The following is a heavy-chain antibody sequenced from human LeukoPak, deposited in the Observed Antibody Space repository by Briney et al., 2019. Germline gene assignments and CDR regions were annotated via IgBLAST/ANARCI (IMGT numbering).Heavy chain of an antibody. V-gene: IGHV1-18*01. CDR1: GYTFTSYG. J-gene: IGHJ6*02. CDR3: ARETVGSSSWSYYYYYYGMDV. Sequence: ASVKVSCKASGYTFTSYGISWARQAPGQGLEWMGWISAYNGNTNYAQKLQGRVTMTTDTSTSTAYMELRSLRSDDTAVYYCARETVGSSSWSYYYYYYGMDVWGQGTTVTVSS. CDR2: ISAYNGNT. D-gene: IGHD6-13*01.